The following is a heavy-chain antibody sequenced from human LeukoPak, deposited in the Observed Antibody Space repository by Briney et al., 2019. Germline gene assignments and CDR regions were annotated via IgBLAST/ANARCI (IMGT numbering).Heavy chain of an antibody. J-gene: IGHJ4*02. CDR1: GGSVSAYY. CDR3: ASSVSQXXGNREGFDY. D-gene: IGHD1-14*01. Sequence: KTSETLSLTCGVYGGSVSAYYWSWIRQPPGKGLEWIGEINHSGRTNYNPSLKSRITISADTSTAQFSLRLSSMTAADTAVYYCASSVSQXXGNREGFDYWGQGTLVTV. V-gene: IGHV4-34*01. CDR2: INHSGRT.